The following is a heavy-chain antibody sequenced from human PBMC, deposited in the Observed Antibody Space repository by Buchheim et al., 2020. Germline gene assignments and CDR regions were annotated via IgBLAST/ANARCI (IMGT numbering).Heavy chain of an antibody. CDR2: FDPEDGEG. V-gene: IGHV1-24*01. Sequence: QVQLVQSGAEVKKPGASVKVSCKVFGYSLTELSMHWVRQAPGKGLEWMGGFDPEDGEGIYAQKFQGRVNMTEDTSTETTYMELSSLRSEDTAVYYCATAGDCSGGSCYSGYNYGMDVWGQGTT. CDR3: ATAGDCSGGSCYSGYNYGMDV. CDR1: GYSLTELS. J-gene: IGHJ6*02. D-gene: IGHD2-15*01.